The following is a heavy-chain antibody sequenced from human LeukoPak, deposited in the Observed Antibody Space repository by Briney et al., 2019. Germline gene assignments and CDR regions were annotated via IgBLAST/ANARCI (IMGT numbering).Heavy chain of an antibody. CDR1: GFTFSSYA. V-gene: IGHV3-23*01. CDR3: ARDRAYKPPGLDY. J-gene: IGHJ4*02. Sequence: PGGSLRLSCAASGFTFSSYAMSWVRQAPGKGLKWVSTINDNGDGTYYADSVKGRFTISRDNAKNSLYLQMNSLRAEDTAVYYCARDRAYKPPGLDYWGQGTLVTVSS. D-gene: IGHD5-24*01. CDR2: INDNGDGT.